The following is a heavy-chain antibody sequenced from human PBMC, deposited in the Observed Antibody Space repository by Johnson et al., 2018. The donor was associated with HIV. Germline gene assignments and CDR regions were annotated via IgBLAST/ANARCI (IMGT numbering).Heavy chain of an antibody. CDR2: ISYDGSNK. J-gene: IGHJ3*02. Sequence: QEQLVESGGGVVQPGRSLRLSCAASGFTFSSYAMHWVRQAPGKGLEWVAVISYDGSNKYYADSVKGRFTIARDNSKNTLYLQINSLRADDKAVYYCAKDFNRYKSSWGGDCYSGGIAFDIWGQGTMVTVSS. CDR1: GFTFSSYA. V-gene: IGHV3-30-3*01. D-gene: IGHD2-21*02. CDR3: AKDFNRYKSSWGGDCYSGGIAFDI.